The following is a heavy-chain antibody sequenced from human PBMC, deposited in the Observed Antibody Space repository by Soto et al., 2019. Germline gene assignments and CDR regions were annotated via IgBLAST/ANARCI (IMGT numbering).Heavy chain of an antibody. CDR1: GGSVSSGSYY. J-gene: IGHJ4*02. CDR2: LYYSGST. V-gene: IGHV4-61*01. CDR3: ARGQAFWTGYYRMPYYFDY. D-gene: IGHD3-3*01. Sequence: SETLSLTCTVSGGSVSSGSYYWSWIRQPPGKGLEYIGYLYYSGSTNYNPSLKSRVTISVDTPKNQFSLKLTSVTAADTAIYYCARGQAFWTGYYRMPYYFDYWGQGTLVTVSS.